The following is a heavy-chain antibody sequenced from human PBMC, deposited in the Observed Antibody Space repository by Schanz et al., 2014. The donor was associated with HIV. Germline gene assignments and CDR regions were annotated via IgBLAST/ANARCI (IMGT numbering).Heavy chain of an antibody. V-gene: IGHV3-33*05. J-gene: IGHJ4*02. CDR2: ISYDGSNK. CDR1: GFTFRNFG. D-gene: IGHD6-13*01. Sequence: QVQLVQSGGGVVQPGESLRLSCAASGFTFRNFGMHWVRQAPGKGLEWVAVISYDGSNKNYADSVKGRFTISRDNSKNTLYLQMNSLRAEDTAVYYCARDSWYGDYWGLGTLVTVSS. CDR3: ARDSWYGDY.